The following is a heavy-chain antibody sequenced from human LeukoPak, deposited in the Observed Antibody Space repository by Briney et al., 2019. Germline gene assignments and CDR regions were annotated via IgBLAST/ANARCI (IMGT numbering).Heavy chain of an antibody. CDR3: TRSAGYSSGWYHDY. V-gene: IGHV3-49*04. Sequence: GGSLRLSCTASGFTFGDYAMSWVRQAPGKGLEWVGFIRGKAYGGTTECAASVKGRFTISRDDSKSIAYLQMNSLKSEDTAVYYCTRSAGYSSGWYHDYWGQGTLVTVSS. D-gene: IGHD6-19*01. CDR1: GFTFGDYA. J-gene: IGHJ4*02. CDR2: IRGKAYGGTT.